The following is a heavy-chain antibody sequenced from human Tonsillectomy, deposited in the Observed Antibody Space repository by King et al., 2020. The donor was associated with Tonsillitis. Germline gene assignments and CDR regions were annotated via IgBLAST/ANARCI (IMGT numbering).Heavy chain of an antibody. CDR2: SSSSSSYT. J-gene: IGHJ4*02. Sequence: VQLVESGGGLVKPGGSLRLSCAVSGFTFSDYYMSWIRQAPGKGLEWVSYSSSSSSYTNYADSVKGRFTISRDNAKNSLYLQMNSLRAEDTAVYYCARVSDCSGGRCNYYFDYWGQGTLVTVSS. CDR1: GFTFSDYY. CDR3: ARVSDCSGGRCNYYFDY. V-gene: IGHV3-11*06. D-gene: IGHD2-15*01.